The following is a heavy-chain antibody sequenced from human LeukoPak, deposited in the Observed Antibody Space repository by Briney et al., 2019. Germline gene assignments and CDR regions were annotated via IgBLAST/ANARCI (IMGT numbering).Heavy chain of an antibody. CDR2: INRDGSEE. D-gene: IGHD5-18*01. CDR1: GFSFSNYW. CDR3: ARRGYSYGYWVSPDY. Sequence: GGSLRLSCAASGFSFSNYWMSWVRQAPGKGLEWVANINRDGSEEAYVDSAKGRFTISRDNGKKSLYLQMNSLGVEETAIYYCARRGYSYGYWVSPDYWGQGTLVTVSS. V-gene: IGHV3-7*05. J-gene: IGHJ4*02.